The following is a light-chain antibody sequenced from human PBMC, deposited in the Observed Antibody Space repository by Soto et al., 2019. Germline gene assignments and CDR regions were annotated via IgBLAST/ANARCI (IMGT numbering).Light chain of an antibody. Sequence: QSALTQPPSASGSPGQSVTISCTGSSSDVGAYNYVSWYQQHPGKAPKLMIYEVSERPSEVPNRFSGSKSGNTASLTVSGLQTEDEADYYCSSYAGIDSLLFGGGTKLTVL. CDR3: SSYAGIDSLL. CDR1: SSDVGAYNY. J-gene: IGLJ2*01. CDR2: EVS. V-gene: IGLV2-8*01.